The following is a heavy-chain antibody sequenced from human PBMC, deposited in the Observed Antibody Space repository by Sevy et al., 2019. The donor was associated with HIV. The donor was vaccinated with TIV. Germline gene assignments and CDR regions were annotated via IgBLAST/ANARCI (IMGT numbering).Heavy chain of an antibody. CDR2: IYYSGST. J-gene: IGHJ4*02. CDR3: ARSYSSSSSPFDY. D-gene: IGHD6-6*01. Sequence: SETLSLTCTVSGGSISSSSYYWGWIRQPPGKGLEWIGSIYYSGSTYYNPSLKSRVTISVDPSKNQFSLKLSSVTAADTAVYYCARSYSSSSSPFDYWGQGTLVTVSS. V-gene: IGHV4-39*01. CDR1: GGSISSSSYY.